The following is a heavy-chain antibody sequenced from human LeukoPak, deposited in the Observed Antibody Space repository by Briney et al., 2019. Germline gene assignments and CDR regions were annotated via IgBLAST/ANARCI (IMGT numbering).Heavy chain of an antibody. CDR3: ARDWPMYGGNAPFDY. D-gene: IGHD4-23*01. V-gene: IGHV1-18*01. Sequence: ASVKVSCKASGGTFSSYGISWVRQAPGQGLEWMGWISAYNGNTNYAQKLQGRVTMTTDTSTSTAYMELRSLRSDDTAVYYCARDWPMYGGNAPFDYWGQGTLVTVSS. CDR2: ISAYNGNT. CDR1: GGTFSSYG. J-gene: IGHJ4*02.